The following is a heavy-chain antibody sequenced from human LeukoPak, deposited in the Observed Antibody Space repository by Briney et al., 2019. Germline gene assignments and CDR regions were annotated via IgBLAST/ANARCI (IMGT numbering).Heavy chain of an antibody. J-gene: IGHJ4*02. V-gene: IGHV4-31*03. CDR2: IYYSGST. Sequence: SQTLSLTCTVSGGSISSGGYYWSWIRQHPGKGLEWIGYIYYSGSTYYNPSLRSRVSMSVDTSNNQFSLKLSSVTAADTAVYYCASSAYYVFDYWGQGTLVTVSS. CDR1: GGSISSGGYY. D-gene: IGHD3-9*01. CDR3: ASSAYYVFDY.